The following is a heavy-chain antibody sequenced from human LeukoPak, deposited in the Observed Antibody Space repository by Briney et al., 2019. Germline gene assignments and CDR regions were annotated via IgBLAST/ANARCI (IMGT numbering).Heavy chain of an antibody. D-gene: IGHD5-18*01. CDR3: ARPSTRGYSYGRSDFDY. V-gene: IGHV3-7*01. CDR1: VFTFSSDW. Sequence: PGGSLRLSCAASVFTFSSDWMTWVRQAPGKGLEWVANIKQDGSKKNYVDSVKGRFTISTDNAKNSLYLQMDSLRAEDTAVYYCARPSTRGYSYGRSDFDYWGQGTLVTVSS. J-gene: IGHJ4*02. CDR2: IKQDGSKK.